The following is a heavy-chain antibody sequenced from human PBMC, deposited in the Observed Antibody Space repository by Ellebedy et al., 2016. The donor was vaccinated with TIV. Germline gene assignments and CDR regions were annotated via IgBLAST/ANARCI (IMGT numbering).Heavy chain of an antibody. D-gene: IGHD3-10*01. V-gene: IGHV3-7*03. CDR2: IRQDATEK. CDR1: TFSFSNYW. J-gene: IGHJ4*02. CDR3: ARLDAIIDVKSLDY. Sequence: GESLKISCADSTFSFSNYWMSWVRQAPGKGLEWVANIRQDATEKYYVDSVKGRFTISRDNAKNSLYLQMNSLRAEDTAVYYCARLDAIIDVKSLDYWGQGTLATVSS.